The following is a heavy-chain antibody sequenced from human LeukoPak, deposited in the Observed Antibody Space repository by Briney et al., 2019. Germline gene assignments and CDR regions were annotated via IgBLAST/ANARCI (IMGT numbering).Heavy chain of an antibody. V-gene: IGHV3-43D*03. CDR2: ISWDGGST. J-gene: IGHJ6*03. Sequence: PGGSLRLSCAASGFTFADYAMHWVRQAPGKGLEWVSLISWDGGSTYYADSVKGRFTISRDNSKNSLYLQMNSLRAEDTALYYCAKGGNYYMDVWGKGTTVTVSS. CDR1: GFTFADYA. D-gene: IGHD3-10*01. CDR3: AKGGNYYMDV.